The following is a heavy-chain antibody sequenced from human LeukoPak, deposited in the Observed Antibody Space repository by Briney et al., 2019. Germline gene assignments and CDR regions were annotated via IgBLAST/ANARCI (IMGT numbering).Heavy chain of an antibody. D-gene: IGHD3-10*01. CDR3: ASYGSGSSHAFDT. Sequence: PSETLSLTCTVSGGSISSYYWSWIRQPPGKGLEWIGYIYYSGSTNYNPSLKSRVTISVDTSKNQFSLKLSSVTAADTAVYYCASYGSGSSHAFDTWGQGTMVTVSS. J-gene: IGHJ3*02. CDR2: IYYSGST. V-gene: IGHV4-59*08. CDR1: GGSISSYY.